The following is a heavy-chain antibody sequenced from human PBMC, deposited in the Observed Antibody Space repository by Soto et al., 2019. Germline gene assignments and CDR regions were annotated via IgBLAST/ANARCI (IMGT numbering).Heavy chain of an antibody. J-gene: IGHJ6*02. CDR1: GYTFTGYY. Sequence: QVQLVQSGTEVKRPGDSVKVSCKASGYTFTGYYVHWVRQAPGQGLEWMGWINPNSGDTYFAQRFQGRVTMNRDTFIGTAYVELGGLISDDTAEYYCAKGGAIVAAGTRVYLYNAMDVWGQGTTVTVSS. CDR3: AKGGAIVAAGTRVYLYNAMDV. CDR2: INPNSGDT. V-gene: IGHV1-2*02. D-gene: IGHD1-26*01.